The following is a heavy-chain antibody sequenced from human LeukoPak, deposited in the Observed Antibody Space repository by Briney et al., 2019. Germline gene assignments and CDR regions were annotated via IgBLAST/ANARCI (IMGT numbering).Heavy chain of an antibody. V-gene: IGHV3-21*01. Sequence: GGSLRLSCAASGFTFSSFDMNWVRQAPGEGLEWVSSISTSSRYIYYRDSVKGRFAISRDDAKNSLYLQMNSLRVEDTAVYYCARADCSGSTCYLRRSWFDPWGQGTLVTVSS. CDR3: ARADCSGSTCYLRRSWFDP. CDR2: ISTSSRYI. D-gene: IGHD2-2*01. CDR1: GFTFSSFD. J-gene: IGHJ5*02.